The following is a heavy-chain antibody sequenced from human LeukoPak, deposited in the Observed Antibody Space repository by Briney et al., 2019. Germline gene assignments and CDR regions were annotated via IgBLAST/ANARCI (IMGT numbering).Heavy chain of an antibody. CDR1: GGTFSSYA. J-gene: IGHJ1*01. V-gene: IGHV1-69*05. D-gene: IGHD6-19*01. CDR3: AGGWYGGDFQH. Sequence: EASVKVSCKASGGTFSSYAISWVRQAPGQRLEWMGGIIPIFGTANYAQKFQGRVTITTDESTSTAYMELSSLRSEDTAVYYCAGGWYGGDFQHWGQGTLVTVSS. CDR2: IIPIFGTA.